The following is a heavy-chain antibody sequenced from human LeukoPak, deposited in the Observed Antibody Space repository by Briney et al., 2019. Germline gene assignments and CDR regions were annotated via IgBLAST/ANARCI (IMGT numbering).Heavy chain of an antibody. V-gene: IGHV1-2*02. CDR3: ARRAAVVPAAIAATPDNWFDP. CDR1: GYTFTGYY. Sequence: GASVKVSCKASGYTFTGYYMHWVRQAPGQGLEWMGWINPNSGGTNYAQKFQGRVTMTRDTSISTAYMELSRLRSDDTAVYYCARRAAVVPAAIAATPDNWFDPWGQGTLVTVSS. J-gene: IGHJ5*02. D-gene: IGHD2-2*01. CDR2: INPNSGGT.